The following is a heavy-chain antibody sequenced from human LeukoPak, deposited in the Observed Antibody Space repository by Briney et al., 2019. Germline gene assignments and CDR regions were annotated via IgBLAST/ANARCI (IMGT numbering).Heavy chain of an antibody. CDR2: MNSDGSRT. J-gene: IGHJ4*02. CDR3: AKAAVYSINWTPFDD. V-gene: IGHV3-74*03. D-gene: IGHD6-13*01. CDR1: GFTFSTDW. Sequence: ESGGSLRLSCAGSGFTFSTDWMHWVRQAPGTGLVWVSRMNSDGSRTSYADSVKGRFTISRDNAKNTLYLQMNSLRAEDTAVYYCAKAAVYSINWTPFDDWGLGTLVTVSS.